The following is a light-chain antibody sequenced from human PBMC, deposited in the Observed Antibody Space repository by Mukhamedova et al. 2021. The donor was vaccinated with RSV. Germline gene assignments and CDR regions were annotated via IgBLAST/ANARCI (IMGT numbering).Light chain of an antibody. CDR2: AAS. J-gene: IGKJ4*01. V-gene: IGKV1-27*01. CDR3: QMYKSAAGLT. Sequence: WYQRRVHGKVPKLLIHAASTLQPGVPSRFSGSGSGTDFTLTISSLQPEDVSTYYCQMYKSAAGLTFGGGTKVDI.